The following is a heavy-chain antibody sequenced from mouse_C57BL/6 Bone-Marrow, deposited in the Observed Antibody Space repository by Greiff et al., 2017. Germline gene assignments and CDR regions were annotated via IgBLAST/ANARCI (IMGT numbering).Heavy chain of an antibody. CDR2: ISSGSSTI. CDR1: GFTFSDYG. CDR3: ARGYGRDY. D-gene: IGHD1-1*01. J-gene: IGHJ2*01. V-gene: IGHV5-17*03. Sequence: EVMLVESGGGLVKPGGSLKLSCAASGFTFSDYGMHWVRQAPEKGLEWVAYISSGSSTIYYADTVKGRFTISRDNAKNTLYLQMSHLKSEDTAMYYCARGYGRDYWGQGTTLTVSS.